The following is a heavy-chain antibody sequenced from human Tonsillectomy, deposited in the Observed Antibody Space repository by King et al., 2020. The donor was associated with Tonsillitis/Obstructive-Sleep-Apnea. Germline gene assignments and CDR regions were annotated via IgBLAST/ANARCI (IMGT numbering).Heavy chain of an antibody. J-gene: IGHJ4*02. CDR2: ISAYNGYT. CDR3: ARDSMSHYYDSSAYYAFDY. CDR1: GYTFTNYG. D-gene: IGHD3-22*01. V-gene: IGHV1-18*01. Sequence: QLVQSGAEVKKPGASVKVSCKASGYTFTNYGISWVRQAPGQGLEWMGWISAYNGYTNSAQKLQGRVTMTTDTSTSTAFMELRSLRADDTAVYYCARDSMSHYYDSSAYYAFDYWGQGTLVTVSS.